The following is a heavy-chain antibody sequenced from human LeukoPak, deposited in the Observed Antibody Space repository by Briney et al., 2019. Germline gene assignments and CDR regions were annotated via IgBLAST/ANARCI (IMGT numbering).Heavy chain of an antibody. CDR1: GYTLTDYY. CDR2: VDPEDGET. V-gene: IGHV1-69-2*01. D-gene: IGHD3-10*01. CDR3: ATDMVVTSDY. J-gene: IGHJ4*02. Sequence: ASVKVSCKVSGYTLTDYYMHWVQQAPGKGLEWMGLVDPEDGETIYAEKFQGRVTITADTSTDTAYMELSSLRSEDTAVYYCATDMVVTSDYWGQGTLVIVSS.